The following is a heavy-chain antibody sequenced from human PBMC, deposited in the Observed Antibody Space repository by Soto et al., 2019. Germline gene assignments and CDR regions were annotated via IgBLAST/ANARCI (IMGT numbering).Heavy chain of an antibody. V-gene: IGHV3-23*01. J-gene: IGHJ3*01. CDR2: ISPNGDST. D-gene: IGHD2-8*01. Sequence: EVQLLESGGGLVQPGGSLRLACAASGFTFNNYAMNWVRQAPGRGLEWVSIISPNGDSTYYADSVKGRFTISRDNSQNTVFLQMNSLRAEDTAIYFCAKVPLTDYLRYAPHLWGQGTLVTVSS. CDR1: GFTFNNYA. CDR3: AKVPLTDYLRYAPHL.